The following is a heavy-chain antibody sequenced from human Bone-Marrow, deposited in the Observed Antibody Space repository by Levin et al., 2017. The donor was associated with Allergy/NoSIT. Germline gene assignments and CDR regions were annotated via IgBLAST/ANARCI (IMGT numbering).Heavy chain of an antibody. CDR3: AREEVYNPYYYYGLDV. J-gene: IGHJ6*02. V-gene: IGHV3-33*01. CDR1: GFTFSSYA. CDR2: IWNDGSRK. D-gene: IGHD1-1*01. Sequence: PGGSLRLSCAASGFTFSSYAMHWVRLAPGKGLEGVAIIWNDGSRKYYADSVKGRFTISRDHSKNTVYLQMDSLRPDDTAVYYCAREEVYNPYYYYGLDVWGQGTTVTVSS.